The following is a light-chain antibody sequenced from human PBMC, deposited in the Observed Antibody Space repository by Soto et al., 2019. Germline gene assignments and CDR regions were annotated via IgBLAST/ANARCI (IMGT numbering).Light chain of an antibody. J-gene: IGKJ3*01. V-gene: IGKV1-39*01. CDR2: AAS. Sequence: SSLSASVGDRVTLTSQASQNINTYLNWYHQQPGKAPKLLIYAASTLQSGLPSRLSGSGSRTDFTLTIRCFHQAEYGTQYSVPVSTF. CDR3: VPVST. CDR1: QNINTY.